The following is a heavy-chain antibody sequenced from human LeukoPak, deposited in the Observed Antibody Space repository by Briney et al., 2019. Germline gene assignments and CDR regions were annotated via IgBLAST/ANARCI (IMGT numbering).Heavy chain of an antibody. CDR1: GFTFTNYE. CDR2: ISNSGSIV. CDR3: ARVASSGYSAAFDY. V-gene: IGHV3-48*03. J-gene: IGHJ4*02. D-gene: IGHD3-22*01. Sequence: GGSLRLSCAASGFTFTNYEMNWVRQAPGKGLEWVSYISNSGSIVYYADSVKGRFTISRDNAKNSLYLQMNSLRAEDTALYHCARVASSGYSAAFDYWGQGTRVTVSS.